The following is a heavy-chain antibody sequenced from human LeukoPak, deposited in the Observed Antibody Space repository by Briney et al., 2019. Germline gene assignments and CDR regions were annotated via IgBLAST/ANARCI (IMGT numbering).Heavy chain of an antibody. J-gene: IGHJ4*02. D-gene: IGHD2-8*01. CDR2: IYPGDSDT. V-gene: IGHV5-51*01. CDR1: GYNFFTYW. Sequence: GESLKISCKASGYNFFTYWIGWVRQIPGKGLEWMGIIYPGDSDTRYSPSFQGQVTISADKSISTAYLQWSSLKASDTAMYYCARLGKGYCTNGVCFNFDYWGQGTLVTVSS. CDR3: ARLGKGYCTNGVCFNFDY.